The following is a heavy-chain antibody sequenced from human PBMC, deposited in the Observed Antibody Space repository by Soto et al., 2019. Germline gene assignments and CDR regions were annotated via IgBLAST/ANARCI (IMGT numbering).Heavy chain of an antibody. V-gene: IGHV3-15*01. CDR1: GFTFSNAW. Sequence: EVQLVESGGGLVQPGGSLRLSCAASGFTFSNAWMSWVRQAPGKGLEWVGRIKSRADGGTADHAATVKGRFAISRDDSKNTLYLQMNSLKTEDTAVYYCAALGGNLGAFDYWGQGTLVTVSS. CDR3: AALGGNLGAFDY. D-gene: IGHD3-16*01. CDR2: IKSRADGGTA. J-gene: IGHJ4*02.